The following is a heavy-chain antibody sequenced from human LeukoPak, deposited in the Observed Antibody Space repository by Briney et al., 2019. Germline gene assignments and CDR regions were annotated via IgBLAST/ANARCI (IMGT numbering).Heavy chain of an antibody. J-gene: IGHJ4*02. CDR1: GFTFSTYA. CDR2: LSGSGGSA. CDR3: AKGRYESSGFNWAA. V-gene: IGHV3-23*01. Sequence: GGSLRISCAASGFTFSTYAMTWVRQAPGKGLEWVSILSGSGGSAYYEHSVKGRFTISRDNSKNTLYLQMNSLRVEDTAVYYCAKGRYESSGFNWAAWGQGTLVTVSS. D-gene: IGHD3-22*01.